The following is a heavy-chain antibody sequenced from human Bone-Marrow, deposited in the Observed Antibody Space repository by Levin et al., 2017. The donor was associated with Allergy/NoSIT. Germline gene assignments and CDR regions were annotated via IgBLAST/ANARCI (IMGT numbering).Heavy chain of an antibody. J-gene: IGHJ4*02. D-gene: IGHD2-2*03. Sequence: ASVKVSCKASGYTFTSYGISWVRQAPGQGLEWMGWISAYNGNTNYAQKLQGRVTMTTDTSTSTAYMELRSLRSDDTAVYYCARDGYCSSTSCYRSLYYYGSGSYSDYWGQGTLVTVSS. CDR3: ARDGYCSSTSCYRSLYYYGSGSYSDY. CDR1: GYTFTSYG. V-gene: IGHV1-18*01. CDR2: ISAYNGNT.